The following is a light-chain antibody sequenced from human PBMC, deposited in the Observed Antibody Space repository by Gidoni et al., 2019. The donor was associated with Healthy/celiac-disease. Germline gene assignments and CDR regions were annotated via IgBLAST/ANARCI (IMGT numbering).Light chain of an antibody. CDR1: QSVSSY. CDR3: QQRSNWLT. CDR2: DAS. Sequence: EIVLTQSPATLSLSPGERATISCRASQSVSSYLAWYQQKPGKAPRLLIYDASNRATGIPARFSGSGSGTDFTLTISSLEPEDFAVYYWQQRSNWLTFGGGTKVEIK. V-gene: IGKV3-11*01. J-gene: IGKJ4*01.